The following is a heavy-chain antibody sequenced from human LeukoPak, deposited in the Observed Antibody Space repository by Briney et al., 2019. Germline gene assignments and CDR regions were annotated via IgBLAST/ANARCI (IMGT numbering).Heavy chain of an antibody. CDR3: ARDNYDYVWGSYTHYYYYYYMDV. Sequence: GGSLRLSCAASGFTFSSYSMNWVRQAPGKGLEWVSYISSSSSTIYYADSVKGRFTISRDNAKNSLYLQMNSLRAEDTAVYYCARDNYDYVWGSYTHYYYYYYMDVWGKGTTVTISS. CDR1: GFTFSSYS. CDR2: ISSSSSTI. D-gene: IGHD3-16*01. V-gene: IGHV3-48*01. J-gene: IGHJ6*03.